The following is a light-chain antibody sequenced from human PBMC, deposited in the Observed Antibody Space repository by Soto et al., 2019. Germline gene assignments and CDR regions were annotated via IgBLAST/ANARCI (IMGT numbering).Light chain of an antibody. CDR3: QQYGSSPLT. V-gene: IGKV3-20*01. Sequence: EIVLTQSPGTLSLSPGERATLSCRASQSVSNNYLAWYQQKPGQAPRLLIYGASSRATGIPDRISGSGSGTDFTLTISRLEPEDFSVYYCQQYGSSPLTFGGGNKVEIK. J-gene: IGKJ4*01. CDR2: GAS. CDR1: QSVSNNY.